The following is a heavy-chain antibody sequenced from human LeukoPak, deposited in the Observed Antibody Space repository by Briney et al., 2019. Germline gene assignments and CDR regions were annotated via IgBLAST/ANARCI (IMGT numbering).Heavy chain of an antibody. Sequence: GESLKISCEGSGYSFTSYWIGWVRQMPGKGLEWMGIIYPGDSDTRYSPSFQGQVTISADKSISTAYLQWSSLKASDTAMYYCARLRPGITVAAPFDYWGQGTLVTVSS. CDR3: ARLRPGITVAAPFDY. D-gene: IGHD6-19*01. V-gene: IGHV5-51*01. CDR1: GYSFTSYW. CDR2: IYPGDSDT. J-gene: IGHJ4*02.